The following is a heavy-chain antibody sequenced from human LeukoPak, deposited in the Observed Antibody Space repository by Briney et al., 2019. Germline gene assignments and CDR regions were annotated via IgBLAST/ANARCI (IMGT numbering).Heavy chain of an antibody. CDR3: ARSQRLGATGD. J-gene: IGHJ4*02. D-gene: IGHD1-26*01. V-gene: IGHV1-46*03. Sequence: ASXKVSCKASGYTFTSYYMHWVRQAPGQGLEWMGIINPSGGSTSYAQKFQGRVTMTRDTSTSTVYMELSSLRSEDTAVYYCARSQRLGATGDWGQGTLVTVSS. CDR2: INPSGGST. CDR1: GYTFTSYY.